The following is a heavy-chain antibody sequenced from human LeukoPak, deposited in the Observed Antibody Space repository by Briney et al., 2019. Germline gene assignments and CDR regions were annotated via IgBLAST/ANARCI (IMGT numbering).Heavy chain of an antibody. Sequence: SETLSLTCSVSGGSFSSSSYYWGWIRQPPGKGLEWIGSIYYSGSTYYNPSLKSRVTISVDTSKNQFSLKLSSVTAADTAVYYCARTPPQWLAPTRGWYFDLWGRGTLVTVSS. V-gene: IGHV4-39*07. CDR2: IYYSGST. D-gene: IGHD6-19*01. CDR1: GGSFSSSSYY. J-gene: IGHJ2*01. CDR3: ARTPPQWLAPTRGWYFDL.